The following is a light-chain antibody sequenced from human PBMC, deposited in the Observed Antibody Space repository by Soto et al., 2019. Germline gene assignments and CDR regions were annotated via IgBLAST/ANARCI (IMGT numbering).Light chain of an antibody. CDR2: GAS. CDR3: QQYGSSPRT. Sequence: EIVLTQSPGTLSLSPGERXXLSCRASQSVSSSYLAWYQQKPGQAPRLLIYGASSRATGIPDRFSGSGSGTDFTLTISRLEPEDFAVYYCQQYGSSPRTFGQGTKLEIK. CDR1: QSVSSSY. V-gene: IGKV3-20*01. J-gene: IGKJ2*01.